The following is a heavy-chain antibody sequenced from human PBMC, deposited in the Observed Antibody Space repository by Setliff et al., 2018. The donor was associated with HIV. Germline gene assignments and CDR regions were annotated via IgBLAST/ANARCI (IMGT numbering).Heavy chain of an antibody. J-gene: IGHJ5*02. Sequence: SETLSLTCTVSGGSISSYYWSWIRQPPGKGLEWIGYIYTSGSTNSNPSLKSRVTISVDTSKNQFSLKLSSVTAADTAVYYCARHSGVASPNWFDPWGQGTLVTVSS. CDR3: ARHSGVASPNWFDP. V-gene: IGHV4-4*09. CDR1: GGSISSYY. CDR2: IYTSGST. D-gene: IGHD3-10*01.